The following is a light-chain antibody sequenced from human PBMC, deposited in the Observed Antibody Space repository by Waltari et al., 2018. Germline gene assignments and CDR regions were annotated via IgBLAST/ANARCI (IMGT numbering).Light chain of an antibody. CDR1: SSDVGAYNY. CDR2: DVS. CDR3: SSYTITNTRV. Sequence: QSALTQPASVSGSPGQSITISCSGSSSDVGAYNYVYWYHQHPGKAPRLLIHDVSIRPSGVSNRFSGSKSGNTASLAISGLQAEDEADYYCSSYTITNTRVFGGGTKVTVL. V-gene: IGLV2-14*03. J-gene: IGLJ3*02.